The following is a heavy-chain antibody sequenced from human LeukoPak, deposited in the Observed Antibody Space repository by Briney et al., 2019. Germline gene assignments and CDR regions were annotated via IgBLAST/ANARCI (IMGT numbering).Heavy chain of an antibody. CDR3: ARERGSGYYSDWYFDL. V-gene: IGHV3-7*04. CDR1: GFTFSSYW. D-gene: IGHD3-22*01. J-gene: IGHJ2*01. Sequence: GGSLRLSCAASGFTFSSYWMSWVRQAPGKGLEWVANIKQDGSEKYYVDSVKGRFTISRDNAKNSLYLQMNSLSAEDTAVYYCARERGSGYYSDWYFDLWGRGTLVTVSS. CDR2: IKQDGSEK.